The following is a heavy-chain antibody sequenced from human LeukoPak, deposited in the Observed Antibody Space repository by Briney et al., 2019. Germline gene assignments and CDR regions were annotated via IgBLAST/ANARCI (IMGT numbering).Heavy chain of an antibody. D-gene: IGHD3-22*01. Sequence: PGGSLRLSCAASGFTLDDYGMSWVRQAPGKGLEWVSGINWNGGSTGYADSVKGRFTISRDNAKNSLYLQMNSLRAEDTALYYCARDYDSSGYYVFDYWGQGTLVTVSS. V-gene: IGHV3-20*04. J-gene: IGHJ4*02. CDR3: ARDYDSSGYYVFDY. CDR1: GFTLDDYG. CDR2: INWNGGST.